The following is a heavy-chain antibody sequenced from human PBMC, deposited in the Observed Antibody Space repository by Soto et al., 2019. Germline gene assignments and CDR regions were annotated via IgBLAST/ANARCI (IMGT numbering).Heavy chain of an antibody. J-gene: IGHJ4*02. CDR2: IYWDDDK. D-gene: IGHD3-16*01. CDR3: SHGTDSDWGGVNFDY. Sequence: QITLKESGPTLVKPTQTLTLTCTFSGFSLSTRDVAVGWIRQPPGKALEWLALIYWDDDKRYTPSLRSRFTITKGSSKIQVVLSMTYMDPVDTATYYCSHGTDSDWGGVNFDYWGQGTLVIVSS. CDR1: GFSLSTRDVA. V-gene: IGHV2-5*02.